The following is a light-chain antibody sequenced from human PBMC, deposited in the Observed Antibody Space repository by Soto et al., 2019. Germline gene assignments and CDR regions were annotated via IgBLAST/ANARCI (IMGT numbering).Light chain of an antibody. Sequence: QLVLTQSPSASASLGASVKITCTLSSGHSSYAIAWHQQQPEKGPRFLMRLNSDGSHTKGDGIPDRFSGSSSGAERYLTISSLQSEDEADYYRQTWGSVTVIFGGGTKLTVL. J-gene: IGLJ2*01. CDR3: QTWGSVTVI. CDR2: LNSDGSH. V-gene: IGLV4-69*01. CDR1: SGHSSYA.